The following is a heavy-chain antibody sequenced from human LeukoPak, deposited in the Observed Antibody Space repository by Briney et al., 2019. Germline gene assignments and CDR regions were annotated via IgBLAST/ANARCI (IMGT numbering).Heavy chain of an antibody. J-gene: IGHJ4*02. CDR2: IYYSGST. CDR3: ARGIRFRPYYFDY. Sequence: PSETLSLTCTVSGGSISSGGYYWSWIRQHPGKGLEWIGYIYYSGSTYYNPSLKSRVTISVDTSKNQFSLKLSSVTAADTAVYYCARGIRFRPYYFDYWGQGTLVTVSS. D-gene: IGHD3-3*02. V-gene: IGHV4-31*03. CDR1: GGSISSGGYY.